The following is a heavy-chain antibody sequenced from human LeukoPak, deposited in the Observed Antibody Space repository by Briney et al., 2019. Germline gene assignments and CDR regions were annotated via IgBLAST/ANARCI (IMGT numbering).Heavy chain of an antibody. CDR3: ARYRPEDNVLLWFGEPHWFDP. Sequence: PSETLSLTCTVSGYSISSGYYWGWIRQPPGKGLEWIGSIYHSGSTYYNPSLKSRVTISVDTSKNQFSLKLSSVTAADTAVYYCARYRPEDNVLLWFGEPHWFDPWGQGTLVTVSS. V-gene: IGHV4-38-2*02. J-gene: IGHJ5*02. D-gene: IGHD3-10*01. CDR1: GYSISSGYY. CDR2: IYHSGST.